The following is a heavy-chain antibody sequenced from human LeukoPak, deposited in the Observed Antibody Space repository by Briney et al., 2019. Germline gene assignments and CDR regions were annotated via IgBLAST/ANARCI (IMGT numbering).Heavy chain of an antibody. J-gene: IGHJ3*02. CDR2: INPSGGST. CDR3: AVSMLEEALDPYAFDI. Sequence: ASVKVSCKASGYTFTSYYTHWVRQAPGQGLEWMGIINPSGGSTSYAQKFQGRVTMTRDTSTSTVYMELSSLRSEDTAVYYCAVSMLEEALDPYAFDIWGQGTMVTVSS. D-gene: IGHD3-3*02. V-gene: IGHV1-46*01. CDR1: GYTFTSYY.